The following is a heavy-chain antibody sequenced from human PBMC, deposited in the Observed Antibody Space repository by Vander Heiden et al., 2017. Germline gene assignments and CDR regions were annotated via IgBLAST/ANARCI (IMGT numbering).Heavy chain of an antibody. CDR3: AKANIAALAYYFDY. CDR1: GVTFRSEG. D-gene: IGHD6-6*01. V-gene: IGHV3-30*18. J-gene: IGHJ4*02. CDR2: ISYDGSNK. Sequence: QVQMVESAGAVVQPGRSLRLPCAASGVTFRSEGMHWGRQAPGKGLEWVAVISYDGSNKYYADSVKGRFTISRDNSKNTLYLQMNSLRAEDTAVYYCAKANIAALAYYFDYGGQGTLGTVSS.